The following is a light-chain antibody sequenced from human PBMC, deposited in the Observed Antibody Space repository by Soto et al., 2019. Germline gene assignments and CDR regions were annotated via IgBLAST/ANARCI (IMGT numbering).Light chain of an antibody. V-gene: IGKV4-1*01. CDR2: WAS. Sequence: DIAMTQSPDSLAVSLGERATINCKSSQNVLYSSNNRNYLAWYQQKPGQPPKLLIYWASTRESGVPDRFSGGGSGTDFTLTISSLQAEDVAVYYCQQYYSIPYTFGQGTKLEIK. CDR3: QQYYSIPYT. J-gene: IGKJ2*01. CDR1: QNVLYSSNNRNY.